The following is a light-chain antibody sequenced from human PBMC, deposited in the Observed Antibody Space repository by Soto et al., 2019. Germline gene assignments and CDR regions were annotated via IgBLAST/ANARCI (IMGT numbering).Light chain of an antibody. V-gene: IGKV3-20*01. CDR2: DAS. CDR3: QQFSSYPLT. Sequence: ENLFTHSPCTLSLSPGARATLSCRASQTVSRSALAWYQQNPGQAPRLLIYDASSRATGIPDRFSGGGSGTDFTLTISRLEPEDFAVYYCQQFSSYPLTFGGGTKVDIK. CDR1: QTVSRSA. J-gene: IGKJ4*01.